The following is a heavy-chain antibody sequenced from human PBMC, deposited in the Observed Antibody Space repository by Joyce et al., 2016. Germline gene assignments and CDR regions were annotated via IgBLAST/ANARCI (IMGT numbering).Heavy chain of an antibody. CDR2: IYPGDSRT. J-gene: IGHJ4*02. Sequence: EVQLVQSGEEVQKPGEYMKISCKSSGFSFNGYGIAWVRQMPGKGLEWMGNIYPGDSRTRYSPSFQGQVTISADKSINTAYLHWSILKASDTAIYYCARVISHSHFDTWGQGTLVTVSS. CDR1: GFSFNGYG. V-gene: IGHV5-51*01. D-gene: IGHD2-21*01. CDR3: ARVISHSHFDT.